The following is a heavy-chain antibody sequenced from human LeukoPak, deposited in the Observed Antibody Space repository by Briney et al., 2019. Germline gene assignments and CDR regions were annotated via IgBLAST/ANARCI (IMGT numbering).Heavy chain of an antibody. CDR1: GFTFSSYA. CDR2: ISCSGGST. CDR3: ALVSSTVTRYDY. V-gene: IGHV3-23*01. J-gene: IGHJ4*02. Sequence: GGSLRLSCAASGFTFSSYAMSWVRQAPGKGLEWVSAISCSGGSTYYADSVKGRFTISRNNSKNTLYLQMNSLRAEDTAVYYCALVSSTVTRYDYWGQGTLVTVFS. D-gene: IGHD4-17*01.